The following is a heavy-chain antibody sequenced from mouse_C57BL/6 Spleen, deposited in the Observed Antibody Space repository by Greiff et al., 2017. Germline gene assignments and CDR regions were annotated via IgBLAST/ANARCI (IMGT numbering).Heavy chain of an antibody. CDR2: INPNNGGT. J-gene: IGHJ2*01. D-gene: IGHD2-2*01. CDR3: ARDGDGYDYFDY. V-gene: IGHV1-22*01. CDR1: GYTFTDYN. Sequence: VQLQQSGPELVKPGASVKMSCKASGYTFTDYNMPWVKQSHGKSLEWIGYINPNNGGTSYNQKFKGKATLTVNKSSSTAYMELRSLTSEDSAVYYCARDGDGYDYFDYWGQGTTLTVSS.